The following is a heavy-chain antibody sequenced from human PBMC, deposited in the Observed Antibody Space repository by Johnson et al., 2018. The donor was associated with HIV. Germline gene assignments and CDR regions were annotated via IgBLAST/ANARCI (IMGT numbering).Heavy chain of an antibody. CDR2: ISYDGSNK. D-gene: IGHD6-6*01. J-gene: IGHJ3*02. CDR1: GFTFSSYA. CDR3: ASGPTPGVAARGALGGAFDI. Sequence: QVLLVESGGGVVQPGRSLRLSCAASGFTFSSYAMHWVRQAPGKGLEWVAVISYDGSNKYYADSVKGRFTISRDNSKNTLYLQMNSLRAEYPAVYYCASGPTPGVAARGALGGAFDIWGQGTMVTVSS. V-gene: IGHV3-30*04.